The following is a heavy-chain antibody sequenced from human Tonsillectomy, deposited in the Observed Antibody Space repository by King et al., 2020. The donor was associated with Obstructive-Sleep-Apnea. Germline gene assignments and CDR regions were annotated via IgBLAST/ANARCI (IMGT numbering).Heavy chain of an antibody. CDR1: GFTFSTHA. J-gene: IGHJ5*02. CDR3: ARDPRPGMMIRGTREGRFDP. Sequence: VQLVESGGGLVQPGRSLRLSCATSGFTFSTHAMHWVRRAPGKGLEWVAVISYDGNEIDYVDSVKGRFTISRDNSKNTVYVQMNRLRPEDTAVYYCARDPRPGMMIRGTREGRFDPWGQGTLVTVSS. D-gene: IGHD3-10*01. CDR2: ISYDGNEI. V-gene: IGHV3-30*04.